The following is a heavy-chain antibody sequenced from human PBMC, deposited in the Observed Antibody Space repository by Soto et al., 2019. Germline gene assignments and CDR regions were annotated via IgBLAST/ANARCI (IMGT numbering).Heavy chain of an antibody. CDR3: ARDTALPTSLRDDFFYFGMDV. V-gene: IGHV1-18*04. CDR2: ISARDT. D-gene: IGHD3-3*01. J-gene: IGHJ6*02. Sequence: ASVKVSCKASGYIFASHGISWVRQAPGQGREWMGWISARDTNYAQKFQDRVTMTTDTSTDTAYMELRSLRSDDTAVYFCARDTALPTSLRDDFFYFGMDVWGQGXTVTV. CDR1: GYIFASHG.